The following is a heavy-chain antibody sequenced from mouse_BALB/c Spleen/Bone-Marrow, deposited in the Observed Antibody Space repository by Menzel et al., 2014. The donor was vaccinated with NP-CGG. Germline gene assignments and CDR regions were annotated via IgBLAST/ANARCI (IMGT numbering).Heavy chain of an antibody. CDR1: GYAFSNYG. Sequence: VQRVESGAEVMRPGSSVNISCKASGYAFSNYGMNWVKQRPGQGLEWIGQIYPGDGDTNYNGKSKGRVTLTADKSSSTAYMQLSSLTSEDSAVYFCASVYDYGRGYAMDYWGQGTSVTVSS. CDR2: IYPGDGDT. D-gene: IGHD2-4*01. V-gene: IGHV1-80*01. CDR3: ASVYDYGRGYAMDY. J-gene: IGHJ4*01.